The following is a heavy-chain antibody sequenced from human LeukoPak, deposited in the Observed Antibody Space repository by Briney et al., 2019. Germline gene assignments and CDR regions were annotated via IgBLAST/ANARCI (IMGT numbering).Heavy chain of an antibody. D-gene: IGHD6-19*01. CDR2: IYGGGTNT. Sequence: GGSLRLSCAGSGFSFSSFAMTWVRQAPGKGLEWGSTIYGGGTNTFYADSVKGRFTISRDDSKNMQFLEMDSLRPEDTAVYFCAKRITEAAGIYFDSWGQGTLVTVSS. CDR3: AKRITEAAGIYFDS. V-gene: IGHV3-23*01. J-gene: IGHJ4*02. CDR1: GFSFSSFA.